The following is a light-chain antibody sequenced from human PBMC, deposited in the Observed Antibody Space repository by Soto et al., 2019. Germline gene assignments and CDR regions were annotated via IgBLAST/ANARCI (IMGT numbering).Light chain of an antibody. CDR2: VAS. CDR1: QSVSSY. Sequence: EIVMTQSPATVSVSAGERATXSCRASQSVSSYLAWYQQKPGQAPRLLIYVASTRATGIPARFSRSGSGTEFSLTISSLQSEDFAVYYWQQYNRLWTFAQISKVDIK. J-gene: IGKJ1*01. CDR3: QQYNRLWT. V-gene: IGKV3-15*01.